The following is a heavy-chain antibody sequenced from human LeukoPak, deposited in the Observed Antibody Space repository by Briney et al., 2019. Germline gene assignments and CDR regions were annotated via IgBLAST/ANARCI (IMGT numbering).Heavy chain of an antibody. CDR3: ARRRLDSSWCFDY. Sequence: ASVKVSCKASGYTFTSYGISWVRQAPGQGLEWMAWISGNNAHTKYAQKVQGRVTVTTDTSTSTAYMELGSLTSDDTAVYYCARRRLDSSWCFDYWSQGTLVTVSS. CDR2: ISGNNAHT. J-gene: IGHJ4*02. V-gene: IGHV1-18*01. D-gene: IGHD6-13*01. CDR1: GYTFTSYG.